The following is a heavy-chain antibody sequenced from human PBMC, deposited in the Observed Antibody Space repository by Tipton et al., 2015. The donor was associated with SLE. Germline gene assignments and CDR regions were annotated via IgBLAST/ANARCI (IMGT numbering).Heavy chain of an antibody. CDR2: ISSESNHI. Sequence: SLRLSCAASGFSFSNFAFNWVRQAPGKGLEWVSSISSESNHIFYADSVKGRFTISRDNAKSSLYLHLNSLRVEDTAVYFCAKSRPHAAWHFDLWGRGTLVPVSS. D-gene: IGHD6-25*01. V-gene: IGHV3-21*01. J-gene: IGHJ2*01. CDR3: AKSRPHAAWHFDL. CDR1: GFSFSNFA.